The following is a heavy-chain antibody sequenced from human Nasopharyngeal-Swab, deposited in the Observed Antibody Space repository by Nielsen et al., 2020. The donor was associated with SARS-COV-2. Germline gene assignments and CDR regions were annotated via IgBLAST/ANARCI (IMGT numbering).Heavy chain of an antibody. J-gene: IGHJ6*02. CDR1: GLTFSNAW. Sequence: GGSLRLSWAASGLTFSNAWMSWVRQAPGKGLEWVGRIKSKTDGGTTDYAAPVKGRFTISRDDSKNTLYLQMNSLKTEDTAVYYCTTGTGSSGGYYGMDVWGQGTTVTVSS. CDR2: IKSKTDGGTT. D-gene: IGHD6-6*01. V-gene: IGHV3-15*01. CDR3: TTGTGSSGGYYGMDV.